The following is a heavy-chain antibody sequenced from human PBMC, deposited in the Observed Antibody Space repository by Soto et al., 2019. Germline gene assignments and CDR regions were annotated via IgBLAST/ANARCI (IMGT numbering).Heavy chain of an antibody. D-gene: IGHD1-26*01. CDR3: AGRPDGFDI. V-gene: IGHV4-34*01. J-gene: IGHJ3*02. CDR1: GGSFIYYQ. Sequence: QVQLQQWGAGLLKPSETLSLTCAVSGGSFIYYQWSWIRQPPGKGLERMGEINHRGSTNYNQSLQSRATISIDTSSHQFSLKLSSVTAADTAVYYCAGRPDGFDIWSQGTMVTVSS. CDR2: INHRGST.